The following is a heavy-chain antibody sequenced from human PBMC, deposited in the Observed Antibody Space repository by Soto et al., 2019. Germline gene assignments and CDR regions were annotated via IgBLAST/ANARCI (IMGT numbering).Heavy chain of an antibody. D-gene: IGHD3-10*01. CDR1: GGSFSGYY. V-gene: IGHV4-34*01. J-gene: IGHJ5*02. Sequence: QVQLQQWGAGLLKPSETLSLTCAVYGGSFSGYYWSWIRQPPGKGLEWIGEINHSGSTNYNPSLKSRVTISVDTSKNQFSLKLSSVTAADTAVYYCARDPGITMVRGVKTGWFDPWGQGTPVTVSS. CDR3: ARDPGITMVRGVKTGWFDP. CDR2: INHSGST.